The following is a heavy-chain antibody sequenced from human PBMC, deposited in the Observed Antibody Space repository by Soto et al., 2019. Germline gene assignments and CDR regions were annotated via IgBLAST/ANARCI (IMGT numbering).Heavy chain of an antibody. J-gene: IGHJ4*02. CDR1: GFSLTTSGVG. V-gene: IGHV2-5*02. CDR3: AHRVLRTVFGLVTTTAIYFDF. Sequence: QITLNESGPTVVRPTETLTLTCRFSGFSLTTSGVGVGWIRQSPGKAPEWLALIYWVDDKRYSASLRSRLTISKDTSKHQVVLTVSDLDPTHTATYYCAHRVLRTVFGLVTTTAIYFDFWGQGTPVAVSS. D-gene: IGHD3-3*01. CDR2: IYWVDDK.